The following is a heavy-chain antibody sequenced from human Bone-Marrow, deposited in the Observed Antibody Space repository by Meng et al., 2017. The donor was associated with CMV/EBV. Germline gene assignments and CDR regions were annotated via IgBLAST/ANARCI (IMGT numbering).Heavy chain of an antibody. CDR3: ARGGTYYDFWSGYRSFVPNWFDP. D-gene: IGHD3-3*01. CDR2: INHSGST. J-gene: IGHJ5*02. Sequence: YYWSWSRQPQGKGLEWIGEINHSGSTNYNPSLKSRVTISVDTSKNQFSLKLSSVTAADTAVYYCARGGTYYDFWSGYRSFVPNWFDPWGQGTLVTVSS. CDR1: YY. V-gene: IGHV4-34*01.